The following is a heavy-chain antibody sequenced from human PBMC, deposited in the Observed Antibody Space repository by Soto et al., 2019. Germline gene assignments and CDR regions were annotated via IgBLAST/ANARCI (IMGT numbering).Heavy chain of an antibody. CDR2: ISWNSGSI. CDR1: GFTFDDYA. D-gene: IGHD4-17*01. J-gene: IGHJ6*02. Sequence: GGSLRLSCAASGFTFDDYAMHWVRQAPGKGLEWVSGISWNSGSIGYADSVTGRFTISRDNAKNSLYLQMNSLRAEDTALYYCAKDLNGDYYYYYGMDVWGQGTTVTVSS. V-gene: IGHV3-9*01. CDR3: AKDLNGDYYYYYGMDV.